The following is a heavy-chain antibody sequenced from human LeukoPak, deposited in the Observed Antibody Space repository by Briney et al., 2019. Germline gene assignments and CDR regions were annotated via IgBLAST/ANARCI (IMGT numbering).Heavy chain of an antibody. CDR2: ISSSGSTI. CDR1: GYTFNSYE. D-gene: IGHD3-10*02. J-gene: IGHJ6*04. V-gene: IGHV3-48*03. Sequence: GGSLRLSCAASGYTFNSYEMNWVRQAPGKGREWVSYISSSGSTIYYADSVKGRFTISRDNAKNSLYLQMNSLRAEDTAVYYCAELGITMIGGVWGKGTTVTISS. CDR3: AELGITMIGGV.